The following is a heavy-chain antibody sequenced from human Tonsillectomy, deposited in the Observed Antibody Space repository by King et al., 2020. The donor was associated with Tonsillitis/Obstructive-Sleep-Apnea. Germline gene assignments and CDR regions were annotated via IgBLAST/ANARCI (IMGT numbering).Heavy chain of an antibody. CDR2: IYSGGST. J-gene: IGHJ4*02. CDR1: GFTVSSNY. D-gene: IGHD1-7*01. V-gene: IGHV3-53*01. Sequence: VQLVESGGGLIQPGGSLRLSCAASGFTVSSNYMSWVRQAPGKGLEWVSVIYSGGSTYYTDSVKGRFAFSRDISKNTLYLKMNSLRAEATAVYYCASLNWNYVFFDYWGQGTLVTVSS. CDR3: ASLNWNYVFFDY.